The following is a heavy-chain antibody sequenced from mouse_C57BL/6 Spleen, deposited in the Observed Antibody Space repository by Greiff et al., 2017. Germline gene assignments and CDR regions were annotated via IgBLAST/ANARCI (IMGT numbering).Heavy chain of an antibody. CDR3: ARSNWDGDFDV. Sequence: QVQLQQSGAELVRPGTSVKVSCKASGYAFTNYLIEWVKQRPGQGLEWIGVINPGSGGTNYNEKFKGKATLTADKSSSTAYMQLSSLASEDSAVYFCARSNWDGDFDVWGTGTTVTVSS. CDR1: GYAFTNYL. CDR2: INPGSGGT. V-gene: IGHV1-54*01. D-gene: IGHD4-1*01. J-gene: IGHJ1*03.